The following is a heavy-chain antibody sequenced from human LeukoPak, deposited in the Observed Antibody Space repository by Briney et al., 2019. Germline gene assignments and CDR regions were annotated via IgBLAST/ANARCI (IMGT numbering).Heavy chain of an antibody. CDR1: GFTVSSNF. J-gene: IGHJ3*02. CDR3: ARGGVVVAAIDAFDI. V-gene: IGHV3-66*01. CDR2: IYSGGST. Sequence: PGGSLRLSCAASGFTVSSNFMGWVRQAPGKGLEWVSLIYSGGSTYYADSVKGRFTISRDISKNTLFLQLNSLRAEDTAVYYCARGGVVVAAIDAFDIWGQGTLVTVSS. D-gene: IGHD2-15*01.